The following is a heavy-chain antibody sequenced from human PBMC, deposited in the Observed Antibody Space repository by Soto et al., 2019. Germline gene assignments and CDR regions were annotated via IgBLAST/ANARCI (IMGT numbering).Heavy chain of an antibody. Sequence: PSETLSLTCTVAGGSLSSSSYYWGWIRQPPGKGLEWIGSIYYSGSTYYNPSLKSRVTIPVDTSKNQFSLKLSSVTAADTAVYYCARPLRDNCYGMDVWGQGTTVTVSS. V-gene: IGHV4-39*01. J-gene: IGHJ6*02. CDR1: GGSLSSSSYY. CDR2: IYYSGST. CDR3: ARPLRDNCYGMDV. D-gene: IGHD5-12*01.